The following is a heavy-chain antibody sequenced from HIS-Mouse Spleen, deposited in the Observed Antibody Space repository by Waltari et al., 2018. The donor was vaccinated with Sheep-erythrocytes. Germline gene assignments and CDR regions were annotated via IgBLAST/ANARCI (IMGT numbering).Heavy chain of an antibody. D-gene: IGHD7-27*01. V-gene: IGHV3-23*01. CDR2: ISGSGGST. CDR1: GFTFSSFA. J-gene: IGHJ4*02. CDR3: AKWIKLGREGYFDY. Sequence: DVQLLESGGGLVQPGGSLRLSCAASGFTFSSFAMSWVHQAPGKGLEWVSAISGSGGSTYYADSVKGRFTISRDNSKNTLYLQMNSLRAEDTAVYYCAKWIKLGREGYFDYWGQGTLVTVSS.